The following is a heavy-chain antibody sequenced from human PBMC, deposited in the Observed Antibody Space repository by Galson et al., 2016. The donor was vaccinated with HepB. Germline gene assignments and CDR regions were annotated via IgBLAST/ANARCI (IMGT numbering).Heavy chain of an antibody. Sequence: SLRLSCAASGFTFSNFAMHWVRQPPGKGLEWVAAISFNGSNEYYTDSVKGRFSISRDNSKNTLYLQMSSLKPEDTAMFYCAKTVRAPLRRYYFAMDVWGQGTTVTVSS. D-gene: IGHD3-10*01. V-gene: IGHV3-30*18. J-gene: IGHJ6*02. CDR2: ISFNGSNE. CDR3: AKTVRAPLRRYYFAMDV. CDR1: GFTFSNFA.